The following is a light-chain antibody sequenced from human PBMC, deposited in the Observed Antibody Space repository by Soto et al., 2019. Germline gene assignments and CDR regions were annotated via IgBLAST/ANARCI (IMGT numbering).Light chain of an antibody. CDR1: SSDISAYNY. J-gene: IGLJ2*01. CDR3: SSYTSSSTLVI. CDR2: EVS. Sequence: QSALTQPASVSGSPGQSITISCTGTSSDISAYNYVSWYQQHPGKAPKLMIYEVSNRPSGVSNRFSGSKSGNTASLTISGLQAEDEADYYCSSYTSSSTLVIFGGGIQLTVL. V-gene: IGLV2-14*01.